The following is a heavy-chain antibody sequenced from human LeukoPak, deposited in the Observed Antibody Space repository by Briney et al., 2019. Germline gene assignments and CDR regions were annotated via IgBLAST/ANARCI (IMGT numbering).Heavy chain of an antibody. CDR1: GFTFNNYG. V-gene: IGHV3-43*02. CDR2: ISNDGGGT. J-gene: IGHJ6*02. CDR3: ATWAFYHSLDV. Sequence: GGSLRLSCAASGFTFNNYGLIWVRQAPGKGLEWVAAISNDGGGTMYAAFVEGRFTISRDNSKNSLYLQMNSLRSEDTALYYCATWAFYHSLDVWGQGTTVTVSS. D-gene: IGHD1-26*01.